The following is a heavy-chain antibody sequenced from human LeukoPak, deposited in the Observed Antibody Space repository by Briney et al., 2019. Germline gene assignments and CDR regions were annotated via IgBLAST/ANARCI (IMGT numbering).Heavy chain of an antibody. J-gene: IGHJ4*02. Sequence: ASVKVSCKASGYTFISYGISWVRQAPGQGLEWMGWISPYNGNTKYVQKFQGRVTMTTDTSTSTAYMEVRSLRSDDTGMCYCAREESIGSYQFLNEYWGQGTLVTVSS. D-gene: IGHD1-26*01. CDR2: ISPYNGNT. V-gene: IGHV1-18*01. CDR3: AREESIGSYQFLNEY. CDR1: GYTFISYG.